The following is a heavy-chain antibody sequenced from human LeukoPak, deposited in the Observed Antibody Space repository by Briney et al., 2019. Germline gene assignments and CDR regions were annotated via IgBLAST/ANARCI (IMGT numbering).Heavy chain of an antibody. CDR3: ARERDTAMVLPFDY. J-gene: IGHJ4*02. V-gene: IGHV1-18*01. Sequence: ASVKVSCKASGYTFTSYGINWVRQAPGQGLEGMGWISAYNGNTNYAQKLQGRVTMTTDTSTSTAYMELRSLRSDDTAVYYCARERDTAMVLPFDYWGQGTLVTVSS. CDR1: GYTFTSYG. CDR2: ISAYNGNT. D-gene: IGHD5-18*01.